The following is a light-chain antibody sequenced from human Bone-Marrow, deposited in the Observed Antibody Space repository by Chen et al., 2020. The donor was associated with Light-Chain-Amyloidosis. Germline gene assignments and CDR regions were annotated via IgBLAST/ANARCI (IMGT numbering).Light chain of an antibody. V-gene: IGLV2-23*01. J-gene: IGLJ3*02. CDR2: EDT. CDR3: SSFAAGSTSV. CDR1: NNDVGGHAF. Sequence: QSALTQPASVSGFPGQSITISCTGTNNDVGGHAFVSWYQRHPGKAPKFLIYEDTERASGVANRFSGSKSGNTASLTISGRQAEDEADYYCSSFAAGSTSVFAGGTSLTVL.